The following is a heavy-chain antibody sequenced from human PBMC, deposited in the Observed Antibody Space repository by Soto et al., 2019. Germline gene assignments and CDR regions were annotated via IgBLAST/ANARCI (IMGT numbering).Heavy chain of an antibody. J-gene: IGHJ5*01. D-gene: IGHD5-12*01. Sequence: GDALKSSGEVSRFSDNSDSISATRYMAGKFLEWMGIIYPGDSDTRYSPSLQGQVTISADKSISNAYLQWSSLKVSDTAMFYCSRRGSCYDLNEDNWSDSWGQGTLVTVSS. CDR3: SRRGSCYDLNEDNWSDS. CDR1: RFSDNSDS. CDR2: IYPGDSDT. V-gene: IGHV5-51*01.